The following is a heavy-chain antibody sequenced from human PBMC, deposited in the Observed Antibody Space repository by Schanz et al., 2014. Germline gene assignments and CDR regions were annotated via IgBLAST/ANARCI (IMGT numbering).Heavy chain of an antibody. CDR2: VHPSGTT. Sequence: QVHLQQWGAGLLQPSETLSLTCGVGGVSFSFYYWSWVRQPPGKGLGWIGEVHPSGTTNYNPSLSNRVTMSVDASKNQFSLKLTSVTAADTAVYYCARGQDHAKTGDLWGRGTLVTISS. D-gene: IGHD2-2*01. J-gene: IGHJ5*02. V-gene: IGHV4-34*02. CDR1: GVSFSFYY. CDR3: ARGQDHAKTGDL.